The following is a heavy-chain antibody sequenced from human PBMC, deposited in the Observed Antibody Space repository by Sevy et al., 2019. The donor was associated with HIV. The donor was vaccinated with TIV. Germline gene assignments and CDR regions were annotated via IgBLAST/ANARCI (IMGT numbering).Heavy chain of an antibody. D-gene: IGHD3-22*01. CDR2: IWYDGSNK. J-gene: IGHJ3*01. CDR3: ARGIDFYDRLASTFDF. Sequence: GGSLRLSCAASGFPFSNYGIHWVRQAPGKGLEWVAFIWYDGSNKYYADSVKGRVTISRDNSKNTLSLQMNSLRVDDTAVYYCARGIDFYDRLASTFDFWGQGTMVTVSS. CDR1: GFPFSNYG. V-gene: IGHV3-30*02.